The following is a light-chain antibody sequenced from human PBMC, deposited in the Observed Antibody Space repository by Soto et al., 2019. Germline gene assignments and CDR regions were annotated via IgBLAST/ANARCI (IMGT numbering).Light chain of an antibody. J-gene: IGKJ5*01. V-gene: IGKV3-20*01. CDR3: QQYGSSLSIT. Sequence: EIVLTQSPGTLSLSPGERVTLSCRASQSVSSSYLAWYQQKPGQAPRLLIYGASSRATGISDRFSGSGSRTDFTLTISRQEPKDFAVYYCQQYGSSLSITFGQGTLLENK. CDR1: QSVSSSY. CDR2: GAS.